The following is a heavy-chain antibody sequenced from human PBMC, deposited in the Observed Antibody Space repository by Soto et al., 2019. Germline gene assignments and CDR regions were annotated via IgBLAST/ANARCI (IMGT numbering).Heavy chain of an antibody. CDR2: MYNTGST. CDR3: AKGRSTATTMYDYAMDV. D-gene: IGHD4-17*01. Sequence: PSETLSLTCTVSGGSISRYYWSWIRQPPGKGLEWIGYMYNTGSTIYNPSLKSRVTISVDTSKNTLYLQMNSLRAEDTAVYYCAKGRSTATTMYDYAMDVWGQGTTVTVSS. CDR1: GGSISRYY. J-gene: IGHJ6*02. V-gene: IGHV4-59*12.